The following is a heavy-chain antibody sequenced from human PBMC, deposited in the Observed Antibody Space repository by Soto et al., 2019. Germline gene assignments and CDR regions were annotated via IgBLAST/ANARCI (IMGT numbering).Heavy chain of an antibody. V-gene: IGHV1-69*06. CDR1: GCTFSSYA. J-gene: IGHJ6*02. CDR2: IIPIFGTA. D-gene: IGHD3-22*01. CDR3: ARARSGSSGYFLYYYYGMDV. Sequence: SVKVSCKASGCTFSSYAISWVRQAPGQGLEWMGGIIPIFGTANYAQKFQGRVTITADKSTSTAYMELSSLRSEDTAVYYCARARSGSSGYFLYYYYGMDVWGQGTTVTVSS.